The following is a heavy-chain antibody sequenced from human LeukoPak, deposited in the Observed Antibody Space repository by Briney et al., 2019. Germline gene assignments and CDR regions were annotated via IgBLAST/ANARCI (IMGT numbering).Heavy chain of an antibody. J-gene: IGHJ4*02. V-gene: IGHV1-2*02. CDR3: ARDHDYGPDY. Sequence: GASLKVSCKASGYTFTVHYLHWLRQAPGQGLEWMGWIKPDSGATNFTQNSQGRVTMTSDTSINTAYMELSSLTSDDTAMYYCARDHDYGPDYWGQGTLVTVSA. D-gene: IGHD4/OR15-4a*01. CDR1: GYTFTVHY. CDR2: IKPDSGAT.